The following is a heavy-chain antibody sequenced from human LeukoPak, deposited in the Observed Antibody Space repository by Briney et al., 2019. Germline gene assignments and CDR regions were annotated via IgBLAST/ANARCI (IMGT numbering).Heavy chain of an antibody. J-gene: IGHJ4*02. CDR1: GYTVSSKY. CDR2: IYPGGTT. Sequence: GGSLRLSCADSGYTVSSKYMSWVRQAPGKGLEWVSIIYPGGTTYYADSVKGRFTISRDNSKNTVYLQMNSLKADDAAVYYCARADDFGDYDCWGQGTLVTVSS. D-gene: IGHD4-17*01. CDR3: ARADDFGDYDC. V-gene: IGHV3-53*01.